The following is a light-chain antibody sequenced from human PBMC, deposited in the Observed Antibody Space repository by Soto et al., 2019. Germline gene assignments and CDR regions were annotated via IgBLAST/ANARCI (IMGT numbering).Light chain of an antibody. Sequence: QSARTQPGPVSGSSGESITISCTGNSSDVGGYNYVSWYQQHPSKAPKLMINDVSNGQSGDSNRFSGSKSGNTASLTISGLQPQDEADYYCSSYTSSTTLAFVTGTTVPVL. CDR1: SSDVGGYNY. J-gene: IGLJ1*01. CDR2: DVS. CDR3: SSYTSSTTLA. V-gene: IGLV2-14*01.